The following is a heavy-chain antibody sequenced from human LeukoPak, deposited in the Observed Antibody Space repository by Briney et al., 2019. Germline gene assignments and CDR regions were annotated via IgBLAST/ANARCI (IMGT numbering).Heavy chain of an antibody. CDR2: INHSGST. CDR3: ASLYYYGSEPSGYMDV. D-gene: IGHD3-10*01. CDR1: GGSISSGGYS. J-gene: IGHJ6*03. Sequence: SQTLSLTCAVSGGSISSGGYSWSWIRQPPGKGLEWIGEINHSGSTNYNPSLKSRVTISVDTSKNQFSLKLSSVTAADTAVYYCASLYYYGSEPSGYMDVWGKGTTVTVSS. V-gene: IGHV4-30-2*01.